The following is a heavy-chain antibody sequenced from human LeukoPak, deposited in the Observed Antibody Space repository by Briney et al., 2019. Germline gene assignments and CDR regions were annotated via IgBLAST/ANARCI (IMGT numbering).Heavy chain of an antibody. J-gene: IGHJ4*02. CDR3: ARAMVRDYYFDY. Sequence: SETLSLTCSVSGGSISSSSYYWGWIRQPPGKGLEWIGSIYYSGSTNYNPSLKSRVTISVDTSKNHFSLRLSSVTAADTAVYYCARAMVRDYYFDYWGQGTLVTVSS. D-gene: IGHD3-10*01. V-gene: IGHV4-39*02. CDR1: GGSISSSSYY. CDR2: IYYSGST.